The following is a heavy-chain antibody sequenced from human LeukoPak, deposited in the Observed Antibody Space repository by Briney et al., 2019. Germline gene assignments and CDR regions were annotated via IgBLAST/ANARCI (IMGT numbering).Heavy chain of an antibody. D-gene: IGHD3-9*01. CDR3: ARDQGLTGYFDY. CDR2: INPSGGST. J-gene: IGHJ4*02. CDR1: GYTFTSYY. Sequence: GASVKVSCKASGYTFTSYYTHWVRQAPGQGLEWMGIINPSGGSTSYAQKFQGRVTMTRDTSTTTVYMELTSLRSEDTAVYYCARDQGLTGYFDYWGQGTLVTVSS. V-gene: IGHV1-46*01.